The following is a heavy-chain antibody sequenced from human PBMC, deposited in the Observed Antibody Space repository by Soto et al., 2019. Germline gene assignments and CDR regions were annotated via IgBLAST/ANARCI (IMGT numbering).Heavy chain of an antibody. CDR3: ARYSSSWYRWFDP. CDR2: MNPNSGNT. CDR1: GYTFTSYD. Sequence: ASVKVSCKASGYTFTSYDINWVRQATGQGLEWMGWMNPNSGNTGYAQKFQGRVTMTRNTSISTAYMELSSLRSEDAAVYYCARYSSSWYRWFDPCGQGTLVTVSS. J-gene: IGHJ5*02. V-gene: IGHV1-8*01. D-gene: IGHD6-13*01.